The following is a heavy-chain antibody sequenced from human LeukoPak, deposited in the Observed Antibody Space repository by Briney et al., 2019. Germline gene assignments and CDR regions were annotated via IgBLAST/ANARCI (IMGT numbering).Heavy chain of an antibody. D-gene: IGHD3-22*01. Sequence: GGSLRLSCAASGFTFSNAWMSWVRQAPGKGLEWVGRIKSKTDGGTTDYTAPVKGRFTISRDDSKNTLYLQMNSLKTEDTAVYYCTTLSDSSGYYIGAFDIWGQGTMVTVSS. CDR3: TTLSDSSGYYIGAFDI. CDR1: GFTFSNAW. CDR2: IKSKTDGGTT. V-gene: IGHV3-15*01. J-gene: IGHJ3*02.